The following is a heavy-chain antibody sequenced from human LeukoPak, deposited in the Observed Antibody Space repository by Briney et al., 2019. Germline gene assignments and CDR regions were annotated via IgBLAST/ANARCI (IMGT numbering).Heavy chain of an antibody. Sequence: PGGSLRLSCAASGFTFSSYSMNWVRQAPGKGLEWVSSISSSSSYIYYADSVKGRFTISRDNSKNTLYLQMNSLRAEDTAVYYCAKAPVGATEIDYWGQGTLVTVSS. V-gene: IGHV3-21*04. J-gene: IGHJ4*02. CDR1: GFTFSSYS. CDR2: ISSSSSYI. D-gene: IGHD1-26*01. CDR3: AKAPVGATEIDY.